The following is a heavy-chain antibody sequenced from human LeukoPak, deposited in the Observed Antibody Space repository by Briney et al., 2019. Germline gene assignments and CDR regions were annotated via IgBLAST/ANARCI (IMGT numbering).Heavy chain of an antibody. V-gene: IGHV1-8*02. CDR2: ISAYSGNT. J-gene: IGHJ6*03. D-gene: IGHD1-14*01. CDR3: ARTGTYYYYYMDV. Sequence: ASVKVSCKASGYTFSSYGISWVRQAPGQGLEWMGWISAYSGNTDYAQKFQGRVTMTRNTSISTAYMELSSLRSEDTAVYYCARTGTYYYYYMDVWGKGTTVTISS. CDR1: GYTFSSYG.